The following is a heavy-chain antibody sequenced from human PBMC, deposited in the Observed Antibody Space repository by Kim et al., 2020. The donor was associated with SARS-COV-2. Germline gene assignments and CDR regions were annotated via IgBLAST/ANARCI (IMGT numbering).Heavy chain of an antibody. CDR2: ISGSGGST. V-gene: IGHV3-23*01. CDR1: GFTFSSYA. J-gene: IGHJ4*02. CDR3: AIEGYGYDSSGYYLNLDY. Sequence: GGSLRLSCAASGFTFSSYAMSWVRQAPGKGLEWVSAISGSGGSTYYADSVKGRFTISRDNSKNTLYLQMNSLRAEDTAVYYCAIEGYGYDSSGYYLNLDYWGQGTLVTVSS. D-gene: IGHD3-22*01.